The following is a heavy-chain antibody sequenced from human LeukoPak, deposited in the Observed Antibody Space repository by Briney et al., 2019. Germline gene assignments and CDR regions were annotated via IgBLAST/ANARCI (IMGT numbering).Heavy chain of an antibody. CDR1: GFTFSSFA. CDR2: ISGSGGNT. D-gene: IGHD3/OR15-3a*01. Sequence: GGSLRLSCAASGFTFSSFAMSWVRQAPGKGLEWVSSISGSGGNTYYADSVKGRFTISRDNSQNTLYLQMNSLRAEDTAVYYCAKDWTGTKPFDLWGRGTLVTVSS. J-gene: IGHJ2*01. CDR3: AKDWTGTKPFDL. V-gene: IGHV3-23*01.